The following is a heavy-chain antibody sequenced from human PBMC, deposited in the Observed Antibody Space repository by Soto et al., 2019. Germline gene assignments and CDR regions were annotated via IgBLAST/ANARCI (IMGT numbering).Heavy chain of an antibody. CDR2: ISGSGDST. D-gene: IGHD2-15*01. CDR1: GFTFSSYA. J-gene: IGHJ5*02. V-gene: IGHV3-23*01. CDR3: ARDGAPHCSSGSCYSCYYYWFDP. Sequence: EVQLLESGGGLVQPGGSLRLSCAASGFTFSSYAMSWVRQAPGKGLEWVSAISGSGDSTYYADSVKGRFTISRDNSKNSRHLQMNSLRIEGTSVYYCARDGAPHCSSGSCYSCYYYWFDPWGQGTLVTVSS.